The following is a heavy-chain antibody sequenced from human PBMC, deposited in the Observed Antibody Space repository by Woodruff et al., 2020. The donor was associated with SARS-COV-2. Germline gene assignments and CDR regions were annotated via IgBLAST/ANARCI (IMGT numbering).Heavy chain of an antibody. CDR2: INPSGGST. D-gene: IGHD1-26*01. CDR3: ARLPLRSSSGGY. J-gene: IGHJ4*02. V-gene: IGHV1-46*03. Sequence: INPSGGSTSYAQKFQGRVTMTRDTSTSTVYMELSSLRSEDTAVYYCARLPLRSSSGGYWGQGTLVTVSS.